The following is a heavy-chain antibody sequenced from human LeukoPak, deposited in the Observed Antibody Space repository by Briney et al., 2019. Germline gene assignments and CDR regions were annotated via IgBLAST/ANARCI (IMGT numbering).Heavy chain of an antibody. J-gene: IGHJ4*02. Sequence: GSLRLSCAASGFTFTSYVMSWARQAPGKGLEWVSAISGSGGSTYYADSVKGRFTISRDNSKNTLYLQMNSLRAEDTAVYYCARDDDYGDYATYWGQGTLVTVSS. D-gene: IGHD4-17*01. V-gene: IGHV3-23*01. CDR1: GFTFTSYV. CDR3: ARDDDYGDYATY. CDR2: ISGSGGST.